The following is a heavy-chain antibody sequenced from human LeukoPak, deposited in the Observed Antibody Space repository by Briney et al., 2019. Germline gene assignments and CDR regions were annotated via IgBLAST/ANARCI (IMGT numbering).Heavy chain of an antibody. Sequence: GGSLRLSCAASGFTFSSYAMSWVRQAPGKGLEWVSAISGSGGSTYYADSVKGRFTISRDNSKNTLYLQMNSLRAEDAAVYYCAKAWFGEFYFDYWGQGTLVTVSS. CDR3: AKAWFGEFYFDY. V-gene: IGHV3-23*01. CDR1: GFTFSSYA. D-gene: IGHD3-10*01. CDR2: ISGSGGST. J-gene: IGHJ4*02.